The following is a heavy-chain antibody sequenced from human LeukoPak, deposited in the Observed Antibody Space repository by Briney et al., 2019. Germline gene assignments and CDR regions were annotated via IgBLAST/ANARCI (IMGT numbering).Heavy chain of an antibody. CDR1: EFTFSNYW. V-gene: IGHV3-74*01. J-gene: IGHJ3*01. CDR3: ARENGANRRALDV. Sequence: PGGSLRLSCVASEFTFSNYWIHWVRQAPGRGLVWVSRINSDGTSTTYAGSVKGRFTISRDNAKNTLYLQMNSLRAEDTAVYYCARENGANRRALDVWGPGTRVTVSS. D-gene: IGHD4/OR15-4a*01. CDR2: INSDGTST.